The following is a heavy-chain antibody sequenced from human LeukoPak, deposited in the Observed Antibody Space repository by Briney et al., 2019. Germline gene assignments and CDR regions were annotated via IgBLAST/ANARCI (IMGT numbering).Heavy chain of an antibody. Sequence: PGTSLRLSCAASGFTFISYAIHWVRQAPGKGLEWGAVISFHGTDSFYADSVKGRFTISRDNSKNTLYLKMSSLRADDTAVYYCARGRDGYNLGAQTDAFDIWGQGTMVTVSS. CDR1: GFTFISYA. CDR2: ISFHGTDS. D-gene: IGHD5-24*01. J-gene: IGHJ3*02. V-gene: IGHV3-30*04. CDR3: ARGRDGYNLGAQTDAFDI.